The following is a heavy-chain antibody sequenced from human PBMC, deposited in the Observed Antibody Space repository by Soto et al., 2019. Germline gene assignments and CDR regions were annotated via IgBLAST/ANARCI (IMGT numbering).Heavy chain of an antibody. D-gene: IGHD4-17*01. Sequence: GGSLRLSCEATGFILSIYAMHWVRHPPGKGLEWVAVMWYDGNNRYYADSVKGRFTISRDNFKNTVYLQMHSLRAEDTALYYCAKNRDPMTAVTEIDYWGQGTLVTVSS. V-gene: IGHV3-33*06. CDR1: GFILSIYA. CDR3: AKNRDPMTAVTEIDY. CDR2: MWYDGNNR. J-gene: IGHJ4*02.